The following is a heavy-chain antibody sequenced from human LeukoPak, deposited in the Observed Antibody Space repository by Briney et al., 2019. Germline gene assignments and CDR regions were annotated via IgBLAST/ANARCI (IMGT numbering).Heavy chain of an antibody. Sequence: ASVKVSCKASGYTFTGYYMHWVRQAPGQGLEWMGRINPNSGVTDYAQKFQGRVSMTRDTSINTAYIEVSRLTSDDTAVYYCARVEDYGGNYFFDYWGQGTLVTVSS. D-gene: IGHD4-23*01. CDR1: GYTFTGYY. CDR3: ARVEDYGGNYFFDY. CDR2: INPNSGVT. V-gene: IGHV1-2*06. J-gene: IGHJ4*02.